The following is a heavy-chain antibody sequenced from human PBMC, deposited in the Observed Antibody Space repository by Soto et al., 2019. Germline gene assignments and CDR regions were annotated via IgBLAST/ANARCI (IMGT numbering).Heavy chain of an antibody. V-gene: IGHV4-59*01. Sequence: PSETLSLTCTVSGGSISSYYWSWIRQPPGKGLEWIGYIYYSGSTNYNPSLKSRVTISVDTSKNQFSLKLSSVTAAETAVYYCARSGYYRNYSDYWGQGTLVTVSS. CDR2: IYYSGST. D-gene: IGHD3-22*01. J-gene: IGHJ4*02. CDR1: GGSISSYY. CDR3: ARSGYYRNYSDY.